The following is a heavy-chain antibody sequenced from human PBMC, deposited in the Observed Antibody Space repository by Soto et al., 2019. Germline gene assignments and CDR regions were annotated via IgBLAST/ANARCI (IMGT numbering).Heavy chain of an antibody. Sequence: PSETLSLTCAVSSGSITNNNWWSWVRQPPGKGLEYIEEIYPSGTTNYNPSLKSRVTMSVDKSKNQFSLKLSSVTAADTAVYYCARHDYGDPLDYWGQGTLVTVSS. J-gene: IGHJ4*02. D-gene: IGHD4-17*01. V-gene: IGHV4-4*02. CDR3: ARHDYGDPLDY. CDR1: SGSITNNNW. CDR2: IYPSGTT.